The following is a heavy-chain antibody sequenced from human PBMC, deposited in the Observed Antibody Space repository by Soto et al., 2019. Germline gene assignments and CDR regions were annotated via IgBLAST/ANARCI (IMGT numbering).Heavy chain of an antibody. CDR3: ARKGIAAADGMDV. CDR2: INHSGST. Sequence: ASETLSLTCAVYGGSFSGYYWSWIRQPPGKGLEWIGEINHSGSTNYNPSLKSRVTISVDTSKNQFSLKLSSVTAADTAVYYCARKGIAAADGMDVWGQGTTVTVSS. D-gene: IGHD6-13*01. CDR1: GGSFSGYY. V-gene: IGHV4-34*01. J-gene: IGHJ6*02.